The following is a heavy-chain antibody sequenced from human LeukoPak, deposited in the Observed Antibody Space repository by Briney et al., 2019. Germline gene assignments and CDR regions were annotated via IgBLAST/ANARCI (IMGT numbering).Heavy chain of an antibody. V-gene: IGHV4-4*02. CDR1: GGSFSSSNW. CDR3: ARAPIVVELNAFDI. Sequence: SETLSLTCAVSGGSFSSSNWWSWVRQPPGKELEWIGEIYHSGSTNYNPSLKSRVTISVDKSKNQFSLKLSSVTAADTAVYYCARAPIVVELNAFDIWGQGTMVTVSS. CDR2: IYHSGST. D-gene: IGHD2-21*01. J-gene: IGHJ3*02.